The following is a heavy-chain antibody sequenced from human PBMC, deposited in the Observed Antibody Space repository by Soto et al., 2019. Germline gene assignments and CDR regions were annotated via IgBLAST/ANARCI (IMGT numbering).Heavy chain of an antibody. CDR1: GFTFRTYI. CDR3: ARERGSGWTFDY. V-gene: IGHV3-48*01. CDR2: ISSSSTI. Sequence: GGSLRLSCAASGFTFRTYIMNWVRQAPGKGLEWVSSISSSSTIYYADSVKGRFTISRDNVQNSLYLQMHSLRAEDTAVYYCARERGSGWTFDYWGQGTLVTVSS. J-gene: IGHJ4*02. D-gene: IGHD6-19*01.